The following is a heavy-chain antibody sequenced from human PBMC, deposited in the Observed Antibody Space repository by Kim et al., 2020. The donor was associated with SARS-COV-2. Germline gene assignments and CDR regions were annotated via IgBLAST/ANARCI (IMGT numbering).Heavy chain of an antibody. D-gene: IGHD3-10*01. Sequence: ASVKVSCKASGYTFTSYAMHWVRQAPGQRLEWMGWINAGNGNTKYSQKFQGRVTITRDTSASTAYMELSSLRSEDTAVYYCARDRQGYYGSGSYWFDPWGQGTLVTVSS. CDR3: ARDRQGYYGSGSYWFDP. CDR2: INAGNGNT. V-gene: IGHV1-3*01. CDR1: GYTFTSYA. J-gene: IGHJ5*02.